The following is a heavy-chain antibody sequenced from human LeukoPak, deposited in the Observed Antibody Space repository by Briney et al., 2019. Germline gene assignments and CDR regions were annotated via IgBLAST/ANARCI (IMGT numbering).Heavy chain of an antibody. Sequence: ASVKVSCKASGYTFTSYIMHWVRQASGQRLEWMGWINTGKGDTRSLQKFQGRVTMTRDTSANTAYMELRSLRSEDTAVYYCAPRIGGYFDYWGQGTLVTVSS. CDR3: APRIGGYFDY. J-gene: IGHJ4*02. D-gene: IGHD3-16*01. CDR1: GYTFTSYI. V-gene: IGHV1-3*04. CDR2: INTGKGDT.